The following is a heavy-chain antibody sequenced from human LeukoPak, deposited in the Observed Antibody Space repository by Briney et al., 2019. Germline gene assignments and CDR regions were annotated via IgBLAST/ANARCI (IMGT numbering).Heavy chain of an antibody. D-gene: IGHD3-22*01. Sequence: PSETLSLTCAVYGGSFSGYYWSWIRQPPGKGLEWIGEINHSGSTNYNPSHESRVTISVDTSKNQFSLKLSSVTAADTAVYYCARGRGYYDSSFDYYYYMDVWGKGTTVTVSS. J-gene: IGHJ6*03. CDR1: GGSFSGYY. CDR2: INHSGST. CDR3: ARGRGYYDSSFDYYYYMDV. V-gene: IGHV4-34*01.